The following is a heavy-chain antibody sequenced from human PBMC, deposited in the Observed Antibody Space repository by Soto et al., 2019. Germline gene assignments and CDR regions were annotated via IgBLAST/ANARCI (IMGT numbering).Heavy chain of an antibody. V-gene: IGHV3-33*01. CDR2: IWYDGSNK. Sequence: QVQLVESGGGVVQPGRSLRLSCAASEFTFSSYGMHWVRQAPGKGLEGVAVIWYDGSNKYYADSVKGRFTISRDNSKNTLYLQMNSLRAEDTAVYYCAREYPSRAMDVWGKGTTVTVSS. J-gene: IGHJ6*03. CDR1: EFTFSSYG. D-gene: IGHD2-2*01. CDR3: AREYPSRAMDV.